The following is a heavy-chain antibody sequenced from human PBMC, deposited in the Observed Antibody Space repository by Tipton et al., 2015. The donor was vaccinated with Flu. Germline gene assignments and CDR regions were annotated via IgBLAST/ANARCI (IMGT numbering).Heavy chain of an antibody. CDR1: GGTFSSYA. CDR3: ARGRIKEYGMDV. Sequence: QSGAEVKKPGSSVKVSCKASGGTFSSYAISWVRQAPGQGLEWMGGIIPIFGTANYAQKVQGRVTIAADESTSTGYMELSSLRSEDTAVYYCARGRIKEYGMDVWGQGTTVTVSS. CDR2: IIPIFGTA. J-gene: IGHJ6*02. D-gene: IGHD3-10*01. V-gene: IGHV1-69*01.